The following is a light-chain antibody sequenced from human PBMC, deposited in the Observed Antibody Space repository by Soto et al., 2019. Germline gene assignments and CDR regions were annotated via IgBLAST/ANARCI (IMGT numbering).Light chain of an antibody. CDR1: SSNIGSNT. Sequence: QPVLTQPPSASGTPGQRVTISCSGSSSNIGSNTVNWYQQLPGTAPKLLIYSSNQRPSGVPDRFSASESGTSASLAISGLQSEDEADYYCATWDDSLNVVFGGGTQLTVL. CDR3: ATWDDSLNVV. CDR2: SSN. J-gene: IGLJ2*01. V-gene: IGLV1-44*01.